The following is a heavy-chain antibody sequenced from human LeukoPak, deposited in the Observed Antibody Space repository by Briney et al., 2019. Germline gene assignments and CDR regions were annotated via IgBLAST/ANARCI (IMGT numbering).Heavy chain of an antibody. D-gene: IGHD5-24*01. J-gene: IGHJ6*03. CDR1: GFTFSSYW. Sequence: GSLRLSCAASGFTFSSYWMHWVRQAPGKGLVWVSRINSDGSSTSYADSVKGRFTISRDNAKNTLYLQMNSLRAEDTAVYYCARDRRWLQLRTSYYYYMDVWGKGTTVTVSS. V-gene: IGHV3-74*01. CDR3: ARDRRWLQLRTSYYYYMDV. CDR2: INSDGSST.